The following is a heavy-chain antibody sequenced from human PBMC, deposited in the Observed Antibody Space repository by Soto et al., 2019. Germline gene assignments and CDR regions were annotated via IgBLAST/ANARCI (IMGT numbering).Heavy chain of an antibody. Sequence: WTWIRQPPGKGLEWIGNIFYTGSTNYNPSLKSRVTISVDTSKNEFCLKLSSVTAADTAVYYCARDHHGSTWFDYWVQGTLVTVSS. CDR3: ARDHHGSTWFDY. D-gene: IGHD6-6*01. J-gene: IGHJ4*02. V-gene: IGHV4-59*01. CDR2: IFYTGST.